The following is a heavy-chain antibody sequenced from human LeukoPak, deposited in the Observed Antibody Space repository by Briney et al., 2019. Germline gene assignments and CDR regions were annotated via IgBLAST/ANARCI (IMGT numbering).Heavy chain of an antibody. J-gene: IGHJ5*02. CDR2: MNPNSGNT. Sequence: ASVKVSCKASGYTFTSYGISWVRQAPGQGLEWMGWMNPNSGNTGYAQKFQGRVTMTRNTSISTAYMELSSLRSEDTAVYYCVIESGGVLEGPWGQGTLVTVSS. CDR3: VIESGGVLEGP. CDR1: GYTFTSYG. D-gene: IGHD3-3*02. V-gene: IGHV1-8*02.